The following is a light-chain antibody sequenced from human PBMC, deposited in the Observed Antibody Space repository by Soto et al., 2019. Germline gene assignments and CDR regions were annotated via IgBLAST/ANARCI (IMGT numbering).Light chain of an antibody. CDR2: DAS. CDR3: QQRSNWPPVIT. Sequence: EIALTQSPATLSLSPGERATLSCRASQSVGSYLAWYQQTPGQAPRLLIYDASNRATGIPARFTGSGSGTDFTLTISSLEPEDFSVYYCQQRSNWPPVITFGQGTRLEIK. V-gene: IGKV3-11*01. J-gene: IGKJ5*01. CDR1: QSVGSY.